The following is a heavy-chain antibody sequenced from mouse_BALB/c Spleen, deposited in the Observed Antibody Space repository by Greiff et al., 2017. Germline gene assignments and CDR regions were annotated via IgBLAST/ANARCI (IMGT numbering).Heavy chain of an antibody. D-gene: IGHD2-10*01. CDR3: ARKGLHAMDY. J-gene: IGHJ4*01. CDR2: IGGGGST. Sequence: VKLVESGPGLVAPSQSLSITCTVSGFSLSRYSVHWVRQPPGKGLEWLGMIGGGGSTDSNSALKSRLSISKDNSKSKVFLKMKRLQTDDTAMYYCARKGLHAMDYWGQGTSVTVSS. V-gene: IGHV2-6-4*01. CDR1: GFSLSRYS.